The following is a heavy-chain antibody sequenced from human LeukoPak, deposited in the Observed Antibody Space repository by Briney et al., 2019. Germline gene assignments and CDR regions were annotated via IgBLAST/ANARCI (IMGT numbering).Heavy chain of an antibody. V-gene: IGHV3-23*01. Sequence: GGSLRLSCAASGFTFSSNAMSWVRQAPGKGLEWVSTISGSGGDTYYADSVKGRFTISRDNSKNTLYLQMNSLRAEDTAVYYCSKQSGSGSYHDFWGRGTLVTVSS. J-gene: IGHJ4*02. CDR1: GFTFSSNA. CDR2: ISGSGGDT. D-gene: IGHD3-10*01. CDR3: SKQSGSGSYHDF.